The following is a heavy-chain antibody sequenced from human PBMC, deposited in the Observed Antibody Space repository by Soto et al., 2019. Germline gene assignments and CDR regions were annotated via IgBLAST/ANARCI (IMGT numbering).Heavy chain of an antibody. CDR3: ATSRINMIRGVFYYGVDV. J-gene: IGHJ6*02. Sequence: QEQLEQSGAEVKKPGASVKVSCKASGYTFTKYDFNWVRQATGQGPEWMGWVNPISGNTETAQNFQGRVSLTMNTSTNTAVMELRSLRSGDTAIYYCATSRINMIRGVFYYGVDVWGRGTTVTVSS. CDR2: VNPISGNT. V-gene: IGHV1-8*01. D-gene: IGHD3-10*01. CDR1: GYTFTKYD.